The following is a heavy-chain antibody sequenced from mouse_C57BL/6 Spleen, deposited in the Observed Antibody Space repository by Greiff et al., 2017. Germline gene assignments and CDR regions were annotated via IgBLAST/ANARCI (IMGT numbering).Heavy chain of an antibody. J-gene: IGHJ2*01. D-gene: IGHD1-1*01. CDR3: ARGGFVTTVVAPDY. Sequence: QVQLQQPGAELVRPGSSVKLSCKASGYTFTSYWMHWVKQRPIQGLEWIGNIDPSDSETHYNQKFKDKATLTVDKSSSPAYMPLSSLTSEDSAVYYCARGGFVTTVVAPDYWGQGTTLTVSS. CDR2: IDPSDSET. V-gene: IGHV1-52*01. CDR1: GYTFTSYW.